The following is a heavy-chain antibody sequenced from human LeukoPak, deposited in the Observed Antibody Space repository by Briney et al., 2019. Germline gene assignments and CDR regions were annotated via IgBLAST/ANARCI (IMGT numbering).Heavy chain of an antibody. CDR1: GGSFSGYY. Sequence: PSETLSLTCAVYGGSFSGYYWSWIRQPPGKGLEWIGEINHTGSTSYNPSLESRVTISVDTSKNQFSLKLNSVTAADTAVYYCARDTYNWNVGTFDPWGQGTLVTVSS. CDR2: INHTGST. V-gene: IGHV4-34*01. CDR3: ARDTYNWNVGTFDP. D-gene: IGHD1-20*01. J-gene: IGHJ5*02.